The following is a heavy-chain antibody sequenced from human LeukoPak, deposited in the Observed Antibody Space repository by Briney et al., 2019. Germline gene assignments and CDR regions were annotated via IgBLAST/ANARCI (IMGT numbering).Heavy chain of an antibody. J-gene: IGHJ4*02. V-gene: IGHV4-61*02. Sequence: SETLSLTCTVSGGSISSGGYYWSWIRQHPGKGLEWIGRIYTSGSTNYNPSLKSRVTISVDTSKNQFSLKLSSVTAADTAVYYCARSIAARGRPFDYWGQGTLVTVSS. CDR1: GGSISSGGYY. D-gene: IGHD6-6*01. CDR3: ARSIAARGRPFDY. CDR2: IYTSGST.